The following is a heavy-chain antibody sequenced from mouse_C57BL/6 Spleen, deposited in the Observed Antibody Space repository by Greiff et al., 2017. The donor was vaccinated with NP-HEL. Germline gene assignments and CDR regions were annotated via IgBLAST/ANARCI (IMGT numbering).Heavy chain of an antibody. V-gene: IGHV5-16*01. J-gene: IGHJ1*03. Sequence: EVMLVESEGGLVQPGSSMKLSCTASGFTFSDYYMAWVRQVPEKGLEWVANINYDGSSTYYLDSLKSRFIISRDNAKNILYLQMSSLKSEDTATYYCARDRNYYGSSYGYCDVWGTGTTVTVSS. CDR3: ARDRNYYGSSYGYCDV. CDR2: INYDGSST. D-gene: IGHD1-1*01. CDR1: GFTFSDYY.